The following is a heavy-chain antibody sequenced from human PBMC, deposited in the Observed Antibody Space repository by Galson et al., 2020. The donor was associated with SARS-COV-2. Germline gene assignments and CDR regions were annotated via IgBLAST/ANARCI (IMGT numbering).Heavy chain of an antibody. CDR2: IKSDGSST. CDR3: VPRYCSSTSCTAGFDH. V-gene: IGHV3-74*01. D-gene: IGHD2-2*01. J-gene: IGHJ4*02. CDR1: GFTFSNYW. Sequence: GESLKISCAASGFTFSNYWMHWVRQAPGKGLVWVSRIKSDGSSTDYADSVKGRFTISRDNAKNTLYLQMNSLRAEDTAVYYCVPRYCSSTSCTAGFDHWGQGTLVTVSS.